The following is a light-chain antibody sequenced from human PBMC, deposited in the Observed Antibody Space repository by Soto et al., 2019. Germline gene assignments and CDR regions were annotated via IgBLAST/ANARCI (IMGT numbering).Light chain of an antibody. CDR1: SSDVGAYYY. J-gene: IGLJ2*01. CDR2: EVS. Sequence: QSALTQPASVSGSLGQSITISCIGTSSDVGAYYYVSWYQKYPGKAPKVMIYEVSNRPSGVSNRFSGSKSGNTASLTISGLQAEDEADYYCSSYAGRSTVVFGGGTKLTVL. V-gene: IGLV2-14*01. CDR3: SSYAGRSTVV.